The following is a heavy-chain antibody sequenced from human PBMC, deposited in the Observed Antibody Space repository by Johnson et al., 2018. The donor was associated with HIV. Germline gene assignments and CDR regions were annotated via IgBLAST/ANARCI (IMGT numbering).Heavy chain of an antibody. CDR2: IGISGNT. J-gene: IGHJ3*01. D-gene: IGHD1-14*01. CDR3: VREHRADESFDL. CDR1: GFTFSSYA. Sequence: VQLVESGGGLVQPRGSLRLSCAASGFTFSSYAMSWVRQAPGKGLEWVSGIGISGNTNYPGSVKGRFTISRENVKNFVYLQMNSLTAGDTAVYYCVREHRADESFDLWGQGTMVTVSS. V-gene: IGHV3-13*01.